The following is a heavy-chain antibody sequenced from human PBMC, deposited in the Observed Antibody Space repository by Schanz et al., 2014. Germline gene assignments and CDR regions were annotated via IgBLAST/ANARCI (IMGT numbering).Heavy chain of an antibody. CDR1: GGTFSSYT. J-gene: IGHJ4*02. Sequence: QVQLVQSGAEVKKPGSSVKVSCTASGGTFSSYTISWIRQAPGQGLEWMGRIIPVLAIADYAQKFQGRVTITADKSTSTASMELSSLRSEDTAVYYCARTIAYGGSSGYFDYWGQGTLVTVSS. D-gene: IGHD4-17*01. CDR3: ARTIAYGGSSGYFDY. CDR2: IIPVLAIA. V-gene: IGHV1-69*02.